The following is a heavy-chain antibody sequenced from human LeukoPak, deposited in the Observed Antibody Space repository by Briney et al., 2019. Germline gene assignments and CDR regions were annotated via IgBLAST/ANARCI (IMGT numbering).Heavy chain of an antibody. D-gene: IGHD5-24*01. V-gene: IGHV4-59*08. CDR1: GGALTTHY. CDR3: ARHARDEGYSYLYYYFYIDV. CDR2: FFVVVTT. J-gene: IGHJ6*03. Sequence: SETLSLTCTVSGGALTTHYWSWIRQSPGEGLEWIGLFFVVVTTTYNPSLRSGVTISSDKSKTQIPLNLASVTAAATAGYYCARHARDEGYSYLYYYFYIDVWGKGTTVTVSS.